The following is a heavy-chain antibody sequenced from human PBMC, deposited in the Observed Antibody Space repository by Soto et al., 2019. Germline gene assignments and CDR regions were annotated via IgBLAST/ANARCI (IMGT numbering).Heavy chain of an antibody. CDR3: ARDLYSGSLDY. J-gene: IGHJ4*02. CDR2: INSDGSST. D-gene: IGHD1-26*01. Sequence: GGSLRLSCVASGFTFSSYWMHWVRQAPGKGLVWVSRINSDGSSTNYADSVKGRFTISRDNAKNTLYLQMNSLRAEATAVYYCARDLYSGSLDYWGQGTLVTVSS. CDR1: GFTFSSYW. V-gene: IGHV3-74*01.